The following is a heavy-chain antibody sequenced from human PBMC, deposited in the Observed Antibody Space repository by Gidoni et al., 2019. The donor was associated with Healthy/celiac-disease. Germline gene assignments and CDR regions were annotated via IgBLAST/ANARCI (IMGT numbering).Heavy chain of an antibody. Sequence: QLQLQESGPGLVKPSETLSLTCTVSGGSISSSSYYWGWIRQPPGKGLEWIGSIYYSGSTYYNPSLKSRVTISVDTSKNQFSLKLSSVTAADTAVYYCAGYYDFWSGYSTYNWFDPWGQGTLVTVSS. J-gene: IGHJ5*02. CDR1: GGSISSSSYY. CDR3: AGYYDFWSGYSTYNWFDP. D-gene: IGHD3-3*01. V-gene: IGHV4-39*01. CDR2: IYYSGST.